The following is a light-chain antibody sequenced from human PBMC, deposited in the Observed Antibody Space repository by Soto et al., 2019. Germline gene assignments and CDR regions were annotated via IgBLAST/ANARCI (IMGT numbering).Light chain of an antibody. CDR3: QQYYDWPIT. J-gene: IGKJ5*01. Sequence: EIVLTQSPATLSMSPGERATLFCRASQGISTLLAWYQQKPGQAPRLLIYAASTRAAGIPARFSGSGSGTDFALTLSSLQSEDFAIYYCQQYYDWPITFGQGTRLDIK. CDR2: AAS. V-gene: IGKV3-15*01. CDR1: QGISTL.